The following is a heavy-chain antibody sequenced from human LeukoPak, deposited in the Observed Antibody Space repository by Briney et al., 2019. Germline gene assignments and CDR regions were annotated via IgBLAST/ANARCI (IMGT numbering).Heavy chain of an antibody. CDR1: GVSLISDSYF. D-gene: IGHD3-22*01. J-gene: IGHJ1*01. Sequence: PSETLSLTCTVSGVSLISDSYFWGWIRQPPGKGLEWIASISYDGRTYNNRSLKSRVTISVDTSKSQFALKLSSVTAADTAVYHCGRVVVAYARAEYFQCLGQGTLVIVSS. CDR2: ISYDGRT. V-gene: IGHV4-39*01. CDR3: GRVVVAYARAEYFQC.